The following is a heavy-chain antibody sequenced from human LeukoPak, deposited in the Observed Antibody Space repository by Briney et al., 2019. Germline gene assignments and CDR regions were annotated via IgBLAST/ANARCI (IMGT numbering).Heavy chain of an antibody. CDR3: AKDFFGHYGHYPFDY. V-gene: IGHV3-23*01. Sequence: GGSLRLSCAASGFTFSSYAMSWVRQAPGKGLEWVSAISGSGGSTYYADSVKGRFTISRDNSKNPLYLKMNSLTAEDTAVYYCAKDFFGHYGHYPFDYWRQGTLVTASS. CDR1: GFTFSSYA. CDR2: ISGSGGST. D-gene: IGHD4-17*01. J-gene: IGHJ4*02.